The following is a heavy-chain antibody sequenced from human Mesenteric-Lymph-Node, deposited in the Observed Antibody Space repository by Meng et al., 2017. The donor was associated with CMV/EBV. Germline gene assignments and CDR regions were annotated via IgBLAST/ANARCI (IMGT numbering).Heavy chain of an antibody. D-gene: IGHD2-2*01. CDR1: GGSISSSSYY. V-gene: IGHV4-61*05. J-gene: IGHJ6*02. Sequence: SETLSLTCTVSGGSISSSSYYWGWIRQPPGKGLEWIGYIYYSGSTNYNPSLKSRVTMTVDTSKNQFSLKLSSVTAADTAVYYCARVLGYCSSTSCSAYYYYYGMDVWGQGTTVTVSS. CDR2: IYYSGST. CDR3: ARVLGYCSSTSCSAYYYYYGMDV.